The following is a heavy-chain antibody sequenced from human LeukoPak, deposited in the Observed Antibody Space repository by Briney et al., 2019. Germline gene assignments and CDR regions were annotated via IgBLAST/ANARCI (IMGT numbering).Heavy chain of an antibody. CDR2: IKTKTDGAAT. Sequence: KPGGSLTLSCAASGFTFSDVWMTWVRQAPGKGMGWVGRIKTKTDGAATDYAAPVKGRFTILRDDSENMLYLQMKSLKTEDTALYYCTTATELIVATIPDYWGQGTLVTVSS. D-gene: IGHD5-12*01. CDR3: TTATELIVATIPDY. V-gene: IGHV3-15*01. J-gene: IGHJ4*02. CDR1: GFTFSDVW.